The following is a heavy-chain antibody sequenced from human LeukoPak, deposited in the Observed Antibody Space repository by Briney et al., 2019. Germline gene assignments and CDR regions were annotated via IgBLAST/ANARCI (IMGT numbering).Heavy chain of an antibody. J-gene: IGHJ4*02. CDR3: ARGPIDSSGYYFPFDY. Sequence: PSETLSLTCVVYGGSFSGYYWSWVRQPPGKGLEWIGEINHSGSTNYNPPLKSRVTIPVDTSKNQFSLKLSSVTAAGTAVYYCARGPIDSSGYYFPFDYWGQGTLVTVSS. CDR2: INHSGST. V-gene: IGHV4-34*01. D-gene: IGHD3-22*01. CDR1: GGSFSGYY.